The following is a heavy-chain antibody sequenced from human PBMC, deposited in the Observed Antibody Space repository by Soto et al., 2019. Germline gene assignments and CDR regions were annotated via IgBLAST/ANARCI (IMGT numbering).Heavy chain of an antibody. J-gene: IGHJ4*02. D-gene: IGHD6-19*01. CDR2: IFYTGNT. CDR3: ARRVAGDVGRHFDY. V-gene: IGHV4-39*01. Sequence: SETLSLTCTVSGGSISSSSYYWGWIRQPPGKGLEWIGSIFYTGNTYYNPSLKSRVTISVDTSKNQFSLKLSSVTAADTAVYYCARRVAGDVGRHFDYWGQGTLVTVSS. CDR1: GGSISSSSYY.